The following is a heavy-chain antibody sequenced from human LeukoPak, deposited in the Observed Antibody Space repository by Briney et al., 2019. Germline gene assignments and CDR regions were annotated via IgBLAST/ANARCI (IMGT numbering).Heavy chain of an antibody. V-gene: IGHV1-46*01. D-gene: IGHD3-9*01. CDR2: INPSGGSTT. CDR1: GYTLTSYY. J-gene: IGHJ4*02. CDR3: PRGTLRYFDF. Sequence: GASVKVSCKASGYTLTSYYMCWVRQAPGQGPEWMGVINPSGGSTTSYAQQIQGRVPMPRDPSMSTVTMELSSLRSEDTAVSYCPRGTLRYFDFWGQGTLVTVSS.